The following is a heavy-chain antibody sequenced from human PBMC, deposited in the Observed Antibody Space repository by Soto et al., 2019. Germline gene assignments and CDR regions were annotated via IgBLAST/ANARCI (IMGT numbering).Heavy chain of an antibody. J-gene: IGHJ3*02. CDR3: ARFRYRMVRGVITQSDAFDI. V-gene: IGHV4-59*08. D-gene: IGHD3-10*01. CDR2: IYYSGST. CDR1: GGSLSSYY. Sequence: SETLSLTCTVSGGSLSSYYWSWIRQPPGKGLEWIGYIYYSGSTNYNPSLKSRVTISVDTSKNQFSLKLSSVTAADTAVYYCARFRYRMVRGVITQSDAFDIWGQGTMVTVSS.